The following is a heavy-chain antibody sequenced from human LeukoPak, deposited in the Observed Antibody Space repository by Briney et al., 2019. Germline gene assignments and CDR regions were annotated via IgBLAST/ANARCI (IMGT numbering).Heavy chain of an antibody. CDR3: ARDTSEFTALSENFDY. CDR1: GGSISSSSYY. CDR2: IYYSGST. J-gene: IGHJ4*02. Sequence: SETLSLTCTVSGGSISSSSYYWGWIRQPPGKGLEWIGSIYYSGSTYYNPSLKSRVTISVDTSKNQFSLKLSSVTAADTAVYYCARDTSEFTALSENFDYWGQGTLVTVSS. V-gene: IGHV4-39*07. D-gene: IGHD2-2*01.